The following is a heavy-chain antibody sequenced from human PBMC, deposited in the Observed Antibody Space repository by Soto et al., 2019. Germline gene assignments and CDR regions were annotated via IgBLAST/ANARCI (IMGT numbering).Heavy chain of an antibody. CDR3: AKAVGYCSSSSCRDYYYYYGMDV. D-gene: IGHD2-2*01. Sequence: GGSLRLSCAASGFTFSSYGMHWVRQAPGKGLEWVAVISYDVSNKYYGDSVKGRFTISRDNSKNTLYLQMNSLRAEDTAVYYCAKAVGYCSSSSCRDYYYYYGMDVWGQGTTVTVSS. V-gene: IGHV3-30*18. CDR2: ISYDVSNK. J-gene: IGHJ6*02. CDR1: GFTFSSYG.